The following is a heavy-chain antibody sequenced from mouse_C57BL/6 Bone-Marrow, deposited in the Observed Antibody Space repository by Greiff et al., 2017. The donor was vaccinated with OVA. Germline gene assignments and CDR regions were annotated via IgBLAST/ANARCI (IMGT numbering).Heavy chain of an antibody. V-gene: IGHV3-6*01. CDR1: GYSITSGYY. Sequence: EVQLVESGPGLVKPSQSLSLTCSVTGYSITSGYYWNWIRQFPGNKLEWMGYISYDGSNNYNPSLKNRISITRDTSKHQFFLKLNSVTTEDTATYYCARGYYGSSYSDYWGQGTTLTVSS. CDR3: ARGYYGSSYSDY. CDR2: ISYDGSN. J-gene: IGHJ2*01. D-gene: IGHD1-1*01.